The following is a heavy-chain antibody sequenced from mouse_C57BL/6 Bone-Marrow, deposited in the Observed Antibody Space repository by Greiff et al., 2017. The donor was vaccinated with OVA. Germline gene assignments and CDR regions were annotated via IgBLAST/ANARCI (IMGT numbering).Heavy chain of an antibody. CDR3: ASESKGFAY. J-gene: IGHJ3*01. Sequence: VQLQQSGPELVKPGASVKISCKASGYTFTDYYMNWVKQSHGKSLEWIGDINPNNGGTSYNQKFKGKATLTVDKSSSTAYMELRSLTSEDSAVYYCASESKGFAYWGQGTLVTVSA. CDR1: GYTFTDYY. V-gene: IGHV1-26*01. CDR2: INPNNGGT. D-gene: IGHD2-5*01.